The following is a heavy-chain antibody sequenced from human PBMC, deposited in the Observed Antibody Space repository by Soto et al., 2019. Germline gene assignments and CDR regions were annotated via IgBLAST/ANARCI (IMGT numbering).Heavy chain of an antibody. CDR3: ARDRAGTTALYYYYYGMDV. D-gene: IGHD1-7*01. J-gene: IGHJ6*02. Sequence: ASVKVSCKASGYTFTSYGISWVRQAPGQGLGWMGWISAYNGNTNYAQKLQGGVTMTTDTSTSTANMELRSLRSDDTAVYYCARDRAGTTALYYYYYGMDVWGQGTTVTVSS. CDR2: ISAYNGNT. CDR1: GYTFTSYG. V-gene: IGHV1-18*01.